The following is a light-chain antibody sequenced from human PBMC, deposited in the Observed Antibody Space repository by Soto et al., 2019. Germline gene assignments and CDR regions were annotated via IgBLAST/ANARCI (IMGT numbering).Light chain of an antibody. V-gene: IGKV3-11*01. CDR3: PERGNRPT. CDR1: QGVSSY. CDR2: DAS. J-gene: IGKJ4*01. Sequence: ERVLTPVVAILFKTKRERATLSCRASQGVSSYLAWYQQKPGQAPRLLIYDASNRATGIPARFSGSGSGTDFTLTIFCLQPEDCAGYYCPERGNRPTLGGGTRVDIK.